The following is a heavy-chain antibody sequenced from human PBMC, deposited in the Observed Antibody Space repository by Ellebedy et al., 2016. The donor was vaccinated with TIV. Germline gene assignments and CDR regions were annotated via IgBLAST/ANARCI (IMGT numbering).Heavy chain of an antibody. Sequence: GGSLRLSCAASGFTFSSYWMTWVRQAPGKGLEWVANIKQDGSEEYYVDSVKGRFNISRDNAKNSLYLQMNSLRAEDTAVYYCARTPVRLGSPGKAFDYWGQGTLVTVSS. D-gene: IGHD4-23*01. J-gene: IGHJ4*02. V-gene: IGHV3-7*03. CDR1: GFTFSSYW. CDR3: ARTPVRLGSPGKAFDY. CDR2: IKQDGSEE.